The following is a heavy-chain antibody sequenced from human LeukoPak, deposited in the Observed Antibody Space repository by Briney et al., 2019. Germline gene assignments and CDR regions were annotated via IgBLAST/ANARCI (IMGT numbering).Heavy chain of an antibody. J-gene: IGHJ4*02. D-gene: IGHD1-26*01. CDR2: IYYSGST. CDR1: GGSISSYY. V-gene: IGHV4-59*08. Sequence: PSETLSLTCTVSGGSISSYYWSWVRQPPGKGLEWIGYIYYSGSTNYNPSLKSRVTISVDTSKNQFSLKLSSVTAADTAVYYCARRNPGNSWENWGQGTLVTVSS. CDR3: ARRNPGNSWEN.